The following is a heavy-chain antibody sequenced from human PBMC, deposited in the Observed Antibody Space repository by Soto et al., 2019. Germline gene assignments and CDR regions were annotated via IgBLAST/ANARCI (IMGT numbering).Heavy chain of an antibody. J-gene: IGHJ4*02. CDR1: GDSVSGNY. Sequence: SETLSLTCTVSGDSVSGNYWSWIRQPPGKQLEWIGYMYYSGGANYNPSLKSRVTISVDTSKNLFSLKLSSVTAADTAVYYCASLFTRIAVAGSPPPCYWGQGTLVTVSS. CDR2: MYYSGGA. D-gene: IGHD6-19*01. V-gene: IGHV4-59*08. CDR3: ASLFTRIAVAGSPPPCY.